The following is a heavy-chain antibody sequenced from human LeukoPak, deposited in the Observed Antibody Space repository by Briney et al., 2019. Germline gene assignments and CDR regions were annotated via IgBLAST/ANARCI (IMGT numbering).Heavy chain of an antibody. J-gene: IGHJ4*02. D-gene: IGHD3-3*01. CDR2: INPNSGGT. CDR3: ARVYDFWSGYYPTDY. CDR1: GYTFTGYY. Sequence: ASVEVSCKASGYTFTGYYMHWVRQAPGQGLEWMGWINPNSGGTNYAQKFQGRVTMTRDTSISTAYMELSRLRSDDTAVYYCARVYDFWSGYYPTDYWGQGTLVTVSS. V-gene: IGHV1-2*02.